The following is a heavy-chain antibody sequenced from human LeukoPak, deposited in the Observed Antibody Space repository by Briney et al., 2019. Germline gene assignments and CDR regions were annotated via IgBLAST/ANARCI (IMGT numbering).Heavy chain of an antibody. D-gene: IGHD2-2*01. J-gene: IGHJ6*04. CDR2: ISSSSSYI. CDR1: GFTFSSYS. CDR3: ARADIVVVPAATHYYYGMDV. V-gene: IGHV3-21*01. Sequence: GGSLRLSCAASGFTFSSYSMNWVRQAPGKGLEWVSSISSSSSYIYYADSVKGRFTISRGNAKNSLYLQMNSLRAEDTAVYYCARADIVVVPAATHYYYGMDVWGKGTTVTVSS.